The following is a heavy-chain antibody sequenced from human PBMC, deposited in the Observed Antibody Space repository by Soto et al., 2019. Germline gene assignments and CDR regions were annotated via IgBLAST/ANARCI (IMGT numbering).Heavy chain of an antibody. CDR3: ARGGLQHALDV. D-gene: IGHD6-13*01. CDR2: VNNDGTDT. V-gene: IGHV3-74*03. J-gene: IGHJ6*02. Sequence: GGSLRLSCAASGFTFSNYWMDWVRQAPGKGLVWVSRVNNDGTDTTHADSVKGRFTISRDNAENTLYLQMNSLRAEDTAVYYCARGGLQHALDVWGQGSTVTVSS. CDR1: GFTFSNYW.